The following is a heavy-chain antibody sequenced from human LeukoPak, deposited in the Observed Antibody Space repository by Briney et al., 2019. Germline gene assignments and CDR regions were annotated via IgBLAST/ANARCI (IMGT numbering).Heavy chain of an antibody. CDR2: FYSTGTI. CDR3: ARHGAGYAGAYYVPY. J-gene: IGHJ4*02. CDR1: GDSLINSVYY. V-gene: IGHV4-39*01. Sequence: PSETLSLTCTVSGDSLINSVYYWGWIRQPPGKGLEWVGSFYSTGTIYYNPSLKSRVTVSADTSKNQFSLHLTSVTVADAAVYYCARHGAGYAGAYYVPYWGEGTLVSVSS. D-gene: IGHD1-26*01.